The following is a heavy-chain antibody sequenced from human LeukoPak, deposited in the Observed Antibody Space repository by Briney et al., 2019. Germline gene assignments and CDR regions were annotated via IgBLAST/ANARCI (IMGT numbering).Heavy chain of an antibody. CDR2: IIPIFGTA. V-gene: IGHV1-69*13. CDR1: GYSFPSYG. CDR3: ARDGYCDSSGQISGWFDP. D-gene: IGHD3-22*01. J-gene: IGHJ5*02. Sequence: ASVKVSCKASGYSFPSYGISWVRQAPGQGLEWMGGIIPIFGTANYAQKFQGRVTITADESTSTAYMELSSLRSEDTAVYYCARDGYCDSSGQISGWFDPWGQGTLVTVSS.